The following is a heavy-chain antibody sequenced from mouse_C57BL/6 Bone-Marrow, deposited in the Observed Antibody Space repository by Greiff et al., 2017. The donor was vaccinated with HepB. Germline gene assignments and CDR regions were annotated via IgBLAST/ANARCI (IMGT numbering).Heavy chain of an antibody. V-gene: IGHV1-26*01. CDR3: AERFDY. Sequence: EVQLQQSGPELVKPGASVKISCKASGYTFTDYYMNWVKQSHGKSLEWIGDINPNNGGTSYNQKFKGKATLTVDKSSSTAYMELRSLTSEDSAVYYCAERFDYWGQGTTLTVSS. J-gene: IGHJ2*01. CDR2: INPNNGGT. CDR1: GYTFTDYY.